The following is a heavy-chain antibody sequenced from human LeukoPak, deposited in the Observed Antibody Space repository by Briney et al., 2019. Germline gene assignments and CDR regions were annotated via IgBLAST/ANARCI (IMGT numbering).Heavy chain of an antibody. CDR1: GYTFTSYG. CDR2: ISAYNGNT. V-gene: IGHV1-18*01. CDR3: ARDPPGGYYDFWSGYYYFDY. Sequence: ASVKVSCKASGYTFTSYGISWVRQAPGPGLEWMGWISAYNGNTNYAQKLQGRVTMTTDISTSTAYMELRSLRSDDTAVYYCARDPPGGYYDFWSGYYYFDYWGQGTLVTVSS. D-gene: IGHD3-3*01. J-gene: IGHJ4*02.